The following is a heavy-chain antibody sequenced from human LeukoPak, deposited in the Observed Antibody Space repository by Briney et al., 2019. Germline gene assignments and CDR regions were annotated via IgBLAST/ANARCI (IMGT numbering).Heavy chain of an antibody. Sequence: SGGSLRLSCAASGFTFSSYSMHWVRQAPGKGLEWVAFIRYDGSNKYYADSVKGRFTISRDNSKNTLYLQMNSLRAEDTAVYYCARDPAMSFDYWGQGTLVTVSS. CDR3: ARDPAMSFDY. V-gene: IGHV3-30*02. CDR1: GFTFSSYS. D-gene: IGHD2-2*01. CDR2: IRYDGSNK. J-gene: IGHJ4*02.